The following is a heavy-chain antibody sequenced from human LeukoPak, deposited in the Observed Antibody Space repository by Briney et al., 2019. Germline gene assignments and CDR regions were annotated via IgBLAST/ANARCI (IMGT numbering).Heavy chain of an antibody. V-gene: IGHV3-30*18. Sequence: PGGSLRLSCAASAFSFSSFGIHWVRQAPGKGLQWVALISYDASNTYYADSVKGRVTISRDNSKNTLYLQMNSLRAEDTAVYYCAKDQRAYSSNYYEGVFDSWGQGPLVTVSS. CDR3: AKDQRAYSSNYYEGVFDS. D-gene: IGHD6-13*01. J-gene: IGHJ4*02. CDR1: AFSFSSFG. CDR2: ISYDASNT.